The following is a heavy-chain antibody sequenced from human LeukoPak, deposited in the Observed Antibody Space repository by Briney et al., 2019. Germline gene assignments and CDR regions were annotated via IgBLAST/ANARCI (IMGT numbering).Heavy chain of an antibody. J-gene: IGHJ6*03. D-gene: IGHD3-3*01. CDR2: IIPIFGTA. Sequence: SVKVSCKASGGSFSSYAISWVRQAPGQGLEWMGGIIPIFGTANYAQKFQGRVTITANESTSTAYMELSSLRSEDTAVYYCARDYDFWSGYYTSRDYYYYMDVWGKGTTVTVSS. V-gene: IGHV1-69*13. CDR3: ARDYDFWSGYYTSRDYYYYMDV. CDR1: GGSFSSYA.